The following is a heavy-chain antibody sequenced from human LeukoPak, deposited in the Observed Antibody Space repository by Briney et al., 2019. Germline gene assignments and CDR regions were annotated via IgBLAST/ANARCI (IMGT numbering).Heavy chain of an antibody. J-gene: IGHJ4*02. CDR2: ISYDGSNK. D-gene: IGHD6-13*01. CDR3: ARKQLGDY. CDR1: GFTFSSYG. Sequence: GGSLRLSCAASGFTFSSYGMHWVRQAPGKGLEWVAVISYDGSNKYYADSVKGRFTISRDNSKNSLYLQMNSLRAEDTAVYYCARKQLGDYWGQGTLVTVSS. V-gene: IGHV3-30*03.